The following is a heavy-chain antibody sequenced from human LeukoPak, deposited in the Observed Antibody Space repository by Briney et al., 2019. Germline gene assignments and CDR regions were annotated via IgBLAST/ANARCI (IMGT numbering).Heavy chain of an antibody. CDR1: GFTFSSYG. Sequence: GGSLRLSCAASGFTFSSYGMHWVRQAPGKGLEWVAFIRYDGSNKYYADSVRGRFTISRDNSKNTLYLQMNSLRAEDTAVYYCAKEGPLVAATLTDYWGQGTLVTVSS. V-gene: IGHV3-30*02. D-gene: IGHD2-15*01. CDR2: IRYDGSNK. J-gene: IGHJ4*02. CDR3: AKEGPLVAATLTDY.